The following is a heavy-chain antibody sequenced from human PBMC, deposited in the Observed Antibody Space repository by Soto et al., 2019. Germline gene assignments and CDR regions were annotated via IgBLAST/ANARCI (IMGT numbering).Heavy chain of an antibody. J-gene: IGHJ4*02. CDR2: ISYDGSNK. Sequence: PGGSLRLSCAASGFTFSSYALHWVRKAPGKGLEWVAVISYDGSNKYYADSVKGRFTISRDNSKNTLYVQMNSLRGEDTAVYYCARGPSSLTRFDYWGQGTLVTVSS. D-gene: IGHD2-2*01. V-gene: IGHV3-30-3*01. CDR1: GFTFSSYA. CDR3: ARGPSSLTRFDY.